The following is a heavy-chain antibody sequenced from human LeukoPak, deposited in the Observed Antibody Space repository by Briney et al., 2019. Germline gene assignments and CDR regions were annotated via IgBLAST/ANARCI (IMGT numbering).Heavy chain of an antibody. J-gene: IGHJ4*02. D-gene: IGHD1-26*01. V-gene: IGHV3-11*01. CDR2: ISSSGTTI. Sequence: KPGGSLRLSCAASEFSVGSNYMTWIRQAPGKGPEWVSYISSSGTTIYYADSVKGRFTISRDNAKNSLYLQMNSLRAEDTAVYYCVRDRFSGSYPLDYWGQGTLVTVSS. CDR3: VRDRFSGSYPLDY. CDR1: EFSVGSNY.